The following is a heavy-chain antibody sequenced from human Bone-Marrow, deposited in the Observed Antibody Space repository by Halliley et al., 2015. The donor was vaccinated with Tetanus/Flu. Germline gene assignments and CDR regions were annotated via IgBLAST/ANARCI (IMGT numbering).Heavy chain of an antibody. J-gene: IGHJ5*02. V-gene: IGHV3-30*18. CDR2: ISYDGSNK. CDR3: AKGPTTTVYGWLDP. D-gene: IGHD4-17*01. Sequence: VAVISYDGSNKHYADSVGGRFTISRDNSKDTLYLQMNRLRPDDTAVYYCAKGPTTTVYGWLDPWGQGTLVTVSS.